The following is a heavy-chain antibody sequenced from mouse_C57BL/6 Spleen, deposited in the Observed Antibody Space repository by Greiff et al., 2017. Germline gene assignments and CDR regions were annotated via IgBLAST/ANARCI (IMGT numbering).Heavy chain of an antibody. V-gene: IGHV1-64*01. D-gene: IGHD2-3*01. CDR3: ARDRDGSMDD. CDR1: GYTFTSYW. J-gene: IGHJ4*01. CDR2: IHPNSSSN. Sequence: QVQLQQPGAELVKPGASVKLSCKASGYTFTSYWMHWVKQRPGQGLEWIGMIHPNSSSNNYNEKFKSKATLTVDKSSSTAYMQLSSLTSEDPAVYYCARDRDGSMDDGGQGNSVTVSS.